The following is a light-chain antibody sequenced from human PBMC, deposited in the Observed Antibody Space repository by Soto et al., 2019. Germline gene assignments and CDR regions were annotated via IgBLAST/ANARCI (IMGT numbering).Light chain of an antibody. V-gene: IGLV7-46*02. CDR2: DTS. CDR1: TGAVTSGHY. J-gene: IGLJ1*01. CDR3: LLSFSGDNYV. Sequence: QAVVTQEPSLTVSPGGTVTFTCGSSTGAVTSGHYAYWFQQKPGQAPRTLIYDTSNKHSWTPARFSGSLLGGKAALTLLGAQTEDEAEYYCLLSFSGDNYVFGTGTKLTVL.